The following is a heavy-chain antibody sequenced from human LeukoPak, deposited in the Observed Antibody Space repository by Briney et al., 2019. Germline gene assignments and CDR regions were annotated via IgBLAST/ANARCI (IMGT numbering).Heavy chain of an antibody. CDR3: ARDTSGYRRGSFDY. J-gene: IGHJ4*02. V-gene: IGHV4-59*01. D-gene: IGHD3-22*01. CDR1: GGSINSYY. CDR2: IYYSGST. Sequence: SETLSLTCTVSGGSINSYYWSWIRQPPGKGLEWIGYIYYSGSTNYNPSLKSRVTISLDTSNNQFSLKLSSVTAADTAVYYCARDTSGYRRGSFDYRGQGTLVTVSS.